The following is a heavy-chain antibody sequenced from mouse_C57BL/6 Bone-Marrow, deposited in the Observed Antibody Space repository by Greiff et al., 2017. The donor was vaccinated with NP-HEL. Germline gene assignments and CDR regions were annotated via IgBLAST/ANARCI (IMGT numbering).Heavy chain of an antibody. J-gene: IGHJ4*01. V-gene: IGHV1-54*01. CDR3: ARDRLH. CDR2: INPGSGGT. CDR1: GYAFTNYL. Sequence: QVQLKESGAELVRPGTSVKVSCKASGYAFTNYLIEWVKQRPGQGLEWIGVINPGSGGTNYNEKFKGKATLTADKSSSTAYMQLSSLTSEDSAVYFCARDRLHWGQGTAVTVSS.